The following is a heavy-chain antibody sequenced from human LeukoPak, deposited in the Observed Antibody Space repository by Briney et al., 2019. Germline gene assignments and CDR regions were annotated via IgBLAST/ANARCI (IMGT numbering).Heavy chain of an antibody. D-gene: IGHD1-1*01. J-gene: IGHJ4*02. Sequence: GASVKVSCKASGYTFTTYGFTWVRQAPGQGLEWMGWISAYNGNTKYAEKFQGRVTMTTDTSTNTAHMELRSLRSDDTAVYYCARDKGTGLDYWGQGTLVTVSS. CDR3: ARDKGTGLDY. CDR1: GYTFTTYG. V-gene: IGHV1-18*01. CDR2: ISAYNGNT.